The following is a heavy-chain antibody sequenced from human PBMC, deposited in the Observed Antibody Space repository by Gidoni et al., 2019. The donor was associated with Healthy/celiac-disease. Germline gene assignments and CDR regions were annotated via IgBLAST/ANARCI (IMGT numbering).Heavy chain of an antibody. V-gene: IGHV3-30-3*01. CDR2: ISYDGSNK. CDR1: GVPFSCYA. D-gene: IGHD3-16*01. Sequence: QVQPGGSGGGVGQPGRSPRLSCARSGVPFSCYAMHWVRQAPGKGLEWVAVISYDGSNKDYADSVKGRFTISRDNSKNTLYLQMNSLRAEDTAVYYCAREWGSGEYYYYYYGMDVWGQGTTVTVSS. J-gene: IGHJ6*02. CDR3: AREWGSGEYYYYYYGMDV.